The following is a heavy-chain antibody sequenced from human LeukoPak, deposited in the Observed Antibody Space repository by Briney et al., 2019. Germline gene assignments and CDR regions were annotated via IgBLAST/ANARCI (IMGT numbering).Heavy chain of an antibody. CDR2: ITWNGGIT. CDR1: GFPFDNYG. V-gene: IGHV3-20*04. Sequence: GGSLRLSCAASGFPFDNYGMAWVRQAPGKGLEWVSGITWNGGITAYADSVKGRFTISRDNAKNSLYLQMNSLRDEDTAVYYCARGPPYWGQGNLGTVSS. CDR3: ARGPPY. J-gene: IGHJ4*02.